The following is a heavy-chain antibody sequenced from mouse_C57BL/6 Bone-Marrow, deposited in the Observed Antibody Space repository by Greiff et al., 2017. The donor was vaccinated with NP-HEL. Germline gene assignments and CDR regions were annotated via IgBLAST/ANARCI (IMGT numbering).Heavy chain of an antibody. CDR3: TREFHYYGSSYWYFDV. D-gene: IGHD1-1*01. Sequence: VQLRQSGTVLARPGASVKMSCKTSGYTFTSYWMHWVKQRPGQGLEWIGAIYPGNSDTSYNQKFKGKAKLTAVTSASTAYMELSSLTNEDSAVYYCTREFHYYGSSYWYFDVWGTGTTVTVSS. J-gene: IGHJ1*03. CDR1: GYTFTSYW. CDR2: IYPGNSDT. V-gene: IGHV1-5*01.